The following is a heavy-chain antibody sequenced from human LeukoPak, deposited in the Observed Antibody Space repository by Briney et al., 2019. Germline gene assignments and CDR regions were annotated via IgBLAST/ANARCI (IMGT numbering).Heavy chain of an antibody. D-gene: IGHD1-26*01. CDR3: GANSGSSSGAFDI. J-gene: IGHJ3*02. CDR1: GYTFTSYY. Sequence: ASVKVSCKGSGYTFTSYYMHWVRQAPGQGLEWMGIINPSGGSTRYAQKLQGRVTMTRDTSTSTVYVELSSLRSEDTAVYYCGANSGSSSGAFDIWGQGTMVTASS. CDR2: INPSGGST. V-gene: IGHV1-46*01.